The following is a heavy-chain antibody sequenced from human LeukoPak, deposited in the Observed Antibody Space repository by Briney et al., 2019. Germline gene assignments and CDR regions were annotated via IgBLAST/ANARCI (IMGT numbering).Heavy chain of an antibody. V-gene: IGHV1-69*04. CDR3: ARDPTSYSGSLSGYNWFDP. J-gene: IGHJ5*02. CDR2: IIPIFGIA. Sequence: SVKVSCKASGGTFSSYAISWARQAPGQGLEWMGRIIPIFGIANYAQKFQGSVTITADKSTSTAYMELSSLRSEDTAVYYCARDPTSYSGSLSGYNWFDPWGQGTLVTVSS. D-gene: IGHD1-26*01. CDR1: GGTFSSYA.